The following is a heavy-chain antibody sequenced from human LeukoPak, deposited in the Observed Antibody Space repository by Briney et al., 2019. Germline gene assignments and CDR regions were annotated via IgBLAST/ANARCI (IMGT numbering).Heavy chain of an antibody. V-gene: IGHV3-30*04. CDR2: ISYDGSNK. D-gene: IGHD5-24*01. J-gene: IGHJ4*02. CDR3: ARDPIWLQFGYFDY. Sequence: TGGSLRLSCAASGFTFSSYAMHWVRQAPGKGLEWVAVISYDGSNKYYADSVKGRFTISRDNSKNTLYLQMNSLRAEDTAVYYCARDPIWLQFGYFDYWGQGTLVTVSS. CDR1: GFTFSSYA.